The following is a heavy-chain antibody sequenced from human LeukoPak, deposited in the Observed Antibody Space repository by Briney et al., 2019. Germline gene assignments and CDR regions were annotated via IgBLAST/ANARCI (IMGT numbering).Heavy chain of an antibody. CDR3: ARVDGGNLRAFDI. J-gene: IGHJ3*02. CDR1: GGSISSGGYS. D-gene: IGHD4-23*01. Sequence: SETLSLTCTVSGGSISSGGYSWSWIRQHPGKGLEWIGYIYYSGSTYYNPSLKSRVTISVDTSKNQFSLKLSSVTAADTAVYYCARVDGGNLRAFDIWGQGTMVTVSS. V-gene: IGHV4-31*03. CDR2: IYYSGST.